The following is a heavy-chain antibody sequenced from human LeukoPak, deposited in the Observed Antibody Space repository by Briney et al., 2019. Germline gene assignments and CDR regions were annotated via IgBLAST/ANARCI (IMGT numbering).Heavy chain of an antibody. CDR3: ARTHGVIYYGMDV. CDR2: ISKSGGST. J-gene: IGHJ6*02. D-gene: IGHD4-17*01. V-gene: IGHV3-23*01. Sequence: GGSLRLSCAASGFTFSSYAMSWVRQAPGKGLEWVSAISKSGGSTYYADSVKGRFTISRDNSKNTLYLQMNSLRAEDTAVYYCARTHGVIYYGMDVWGQGTTVTVSS. CDR1: GFTFSSYA.